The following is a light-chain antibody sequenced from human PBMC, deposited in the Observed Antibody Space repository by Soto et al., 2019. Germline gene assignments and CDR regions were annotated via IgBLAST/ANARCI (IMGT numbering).Light chain of an antibody. V-gene: IGLV2-8*01. CDR3: TSYAGGNNV. J-gene: IGLJ1*01. CDR1: SSDVGGYNY. CDR2: GVN. Sequence: QSALTQPPSASGSPGQSVTISCTGTSSDVGGYNYVSWYQQHPGKVPKLMVYGVNKRPSGVPDRFSGSKSGNTASLTVSGLQAEDEDDYYCTSYAGGNNVFGTGTKVTVL.